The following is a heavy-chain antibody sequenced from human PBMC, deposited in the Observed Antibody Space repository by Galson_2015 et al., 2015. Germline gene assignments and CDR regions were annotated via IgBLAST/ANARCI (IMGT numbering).Heavy chain of an antibody. D-gene: IGHD3-16*01. CDR3: ARVGSENY. V-gene: IGHV3-7*04. CDR1: GFSFSNSW. CDR2: IKEDGSEK. Sequence: SLRLSCAASGFSFSNSWMNWVRQAPGKGLEWVANIKEDGSEKYYVDSVKGRFTISRDNAKNSLYLQMNSLRAEDTAVYYCARVGSENYWGQGTLVTVSS. J-gene: IGHJ4*02.